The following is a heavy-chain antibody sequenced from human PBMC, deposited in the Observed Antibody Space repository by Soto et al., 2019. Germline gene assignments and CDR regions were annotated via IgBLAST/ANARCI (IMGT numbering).Heavy chain of an antibody. J-gene: IGHJ6*02. CDR1: GLTFSDYY. CDR2: ITNSGNAI. V-gene: IGHV3-11*01. Sequence: GSLRLSCASSGLTFSDYYMSWIRQAPGKWLEWVSYITNSGNAIYYADSVKDRFTISRDNAKNSLYLQMNSLRDEDTAVYYCARGRVSGTYDHYVMAVWGQGTTVTVYS. CDR3: ARGRVSGTYDHYVMAV. D-gene: IGHD1-7*01.